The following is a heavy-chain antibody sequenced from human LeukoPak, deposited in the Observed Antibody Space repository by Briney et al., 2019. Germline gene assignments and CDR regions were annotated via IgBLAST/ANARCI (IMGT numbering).Heavy chain of an antibody. Sequence: SETLSLTCAVYGGSFSGYYWSWIRQPPGKGLEWIGEINHSGSTNYNPSLKSRVTISVDTSKNQFSLKLSSVTTADTAVYYCARGTGSYYYWGQGTLVTVSS. J-gene: IGHJ4*02. CDR2: INHSGST. D-gene: IGHD3-10*01. V-gene: IGHV4-34*01. CDR3: ARGTGSYYY. CDR1: GGSFSGYY.